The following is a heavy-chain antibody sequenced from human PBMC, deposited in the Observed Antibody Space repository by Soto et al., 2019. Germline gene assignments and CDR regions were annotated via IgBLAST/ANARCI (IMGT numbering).Heavy chain of an antibody. Sequence: EVQLVESGGGLVQPGGSLRLSCAASGFTVSNNYMSWVRQAPGKGLEWVSVIYSGGSTYYADSVKGRFTISRDNSKNTLYLQMNSLRAEDTAVYYCAKTTTVTTFAFDIWGQGTMVTVSS. D-gene: IGHD4-17*01. CDR3: AKTTTVTTFAFDI. J-gene: IGHJ3*02. CDR2: IYSGGST. CDR1: GFTVSNNY. V-gene: IGHV3-66*02.